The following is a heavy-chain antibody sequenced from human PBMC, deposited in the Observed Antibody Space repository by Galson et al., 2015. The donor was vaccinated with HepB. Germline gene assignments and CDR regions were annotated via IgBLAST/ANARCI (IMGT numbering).Heavy chain of an antibody. CDR1: GYTFTRFY. Sequence: SVKVSCKASGYTFTRFYVHWVRQAPGQGLEWLGVINPSGGSTTYAQKFQGRVTMTRDTSTSTVYMELSSLRSEDTAVYYCARDNSATPLGYWGQGTLVTVSS. V-gene: IGHV1-46*01. CDR3: ARDNSATPLGY. CDR2: INPSGGST. J-gene: IGHJ4*02. D-gene: IGHD2-21*01.